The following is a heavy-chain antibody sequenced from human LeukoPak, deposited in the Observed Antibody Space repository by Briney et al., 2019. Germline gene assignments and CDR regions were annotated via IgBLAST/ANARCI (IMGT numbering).Heavy chain of an antibody. V-gene: IGHV3-30*18. CDR2: ISYDGSNK. Sequence: GSLRLSCAASGFTVSSNYMHWVRQAPGKGLEWVAVISYDGSNKYYADSVKGRFTISRDNSKNTLYLQMNSLRAEDTAVYYCAKAENYYDSSGYSWYFDLWGRGTLVTVSS. D-gene: IGHD3-22*01. J-gene: IGHJ2*01. CDR1: GFTVSSNY. CDR3: AKAENYYDSSGYSWYFDL.